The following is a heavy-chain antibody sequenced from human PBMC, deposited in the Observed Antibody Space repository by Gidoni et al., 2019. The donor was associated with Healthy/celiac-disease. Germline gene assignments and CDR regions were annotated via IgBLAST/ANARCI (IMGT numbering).Heavy chain of an antibody. Sequence: EVQLVESGGGLVQPGGSLRLSCAASGFTFSDHYMDWVRQAPGKGLEWVGRTRNKANSYTTEYAASVKGRFTITRDDSKNSLYLQMNSLKTEDTAVYYCASPYSSGLGYWGQGTLVTVSS. CDR1: GFTFSDHY. V-gene: IGHV3-72*01. J-gene: IGHJ4*02. CDR2: TRNKANSYTT. D-gene: IGHD6-19*01. CDR3: ASPYSSGLGY.